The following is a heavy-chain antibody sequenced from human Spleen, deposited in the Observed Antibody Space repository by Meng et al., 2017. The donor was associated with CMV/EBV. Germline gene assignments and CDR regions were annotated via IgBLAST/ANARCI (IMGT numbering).Heavy chain of an antibody. Sequence: AAAAVTFSSNNKNWVRQAPGKGLEWVSYISPYSVNIHYADSVKGRFTISRDNAKNSLYLQINSLRAEDTAVYYCARDRGFEGWYFDLWGRGTLVTVSS. V-gene: IGHV3-21*01. D-gene: IGHD3-10*01. CDR3: ARDRGFEGWYFDL. CDR2: ISPYSVNI. CDR1: AVTFSSNN. J-gene: IGHJ2*01.